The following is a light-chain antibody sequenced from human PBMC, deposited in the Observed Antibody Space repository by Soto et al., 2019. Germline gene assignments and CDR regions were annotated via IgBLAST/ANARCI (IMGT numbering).Light chain of an antibody. J-gene: IGKJ2*01. Sequence: DIQMTQSPSSLSASVGDTVTITCRASQSITNYLNWYQHKSGKAPKLLIYAGASLQSGVPSRFSGSVSATDFTLTISGLQPEDLATYYCQQSYSTPYTFGQGTKLEIK. V-gene: IGKV1-39*01. CDR1: QSITNY. CDR3: QQSYSTPYT. CDR2: AGA.